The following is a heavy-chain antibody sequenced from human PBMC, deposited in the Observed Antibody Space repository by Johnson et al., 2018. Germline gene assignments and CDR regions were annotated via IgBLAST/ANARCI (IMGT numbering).Heavy chain of an antibody. CDR3: AKDISRVGIAAAGTVGCQH. CDR1: GFTFDDYS. D-gene: IGHD6-13*01. Sequence: VQLVESGGVVVQPGGSLRLSCAASGFTFDDYSMHWVRQAPGKGLEWVSLISWDGGSTYYADSVKGRFTISRDNRKNSLYLQINSLRTEDTALYYCAKDISRVGIAAAGTVGCQHWGQGTLGTVSS. CDR2: ISWDGGST. V-gene: IGHV3-43*01. J-gene: IGHJ1*01.